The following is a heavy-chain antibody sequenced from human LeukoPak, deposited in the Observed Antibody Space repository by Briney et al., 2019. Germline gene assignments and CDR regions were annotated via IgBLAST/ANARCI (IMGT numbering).Heavy chain of an antibody. CDR1: GFTFSSFW. Sequence: GGSLRLSCAASGFTFSSFWMHWVRQAPGKGLVWVSRINSDGRSTSYADSVKGRFTISRDNSKNTLHLQMNSLRAEDTAVYYCARHSSGYYHYDYWGPGTPVTVAS. V-gene: IGHV3-74*01. CDR3: ARHSSGYYHYDY. D-gene: IGHD3-22*01. CDR2: INSDGRST. J-gene: IGHJ4*02.